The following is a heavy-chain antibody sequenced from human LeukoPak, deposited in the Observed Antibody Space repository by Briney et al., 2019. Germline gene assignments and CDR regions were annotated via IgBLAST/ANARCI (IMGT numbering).Heavy chain of an antibody. Sequence: SETLSLTCTVSGGSISSSSYYWGWIRQPPGKGLEWIGSIYYSGSTYYNPSLKSRVTISVDTSKNQFSLKLSSVTAADTAVYYCARHLLTYYDIFTGYLAPFDSWGQGTLVTVSS. CDR3: ARHLLTYYDIFTGYLAPFDS. V-gene: IGHV4-39*01. D-gene: IGHD3-9*01. CDR2: IYYSGST. J-gene: IGHJ4*02. CDR1: GGSISSSSYY.